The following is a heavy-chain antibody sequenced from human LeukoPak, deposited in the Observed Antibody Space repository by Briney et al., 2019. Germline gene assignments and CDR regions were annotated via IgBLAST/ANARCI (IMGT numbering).Heavy chain of an antibody. D-gene: IGHD2-15*01. Sequence: GGSLRLSCAASGFTFSSYGMHWVRQAPGKGLEWVAVISYDGSNKYYADSVKGRFTISRDNSKNTLYLQMNSLRAEDTAVYYCAKVGDLVVIPMFWGQGTLVTVSS. CDR1: GFTFSSYG. CDR2: ISYDGSNK. J-gene: IGHJ4*02. V-gene: IGHV3-30*18. CDR3: AKVGDLVVIPMF.